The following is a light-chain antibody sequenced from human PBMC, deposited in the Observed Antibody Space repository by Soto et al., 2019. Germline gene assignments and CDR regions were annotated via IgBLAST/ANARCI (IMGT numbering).Light chain of an antibody. J-gene: IGKJ1*01. CDR2: ATP. CDR3: QDSSTSPWP. Sequence: TQSPGTLSLSPGERATLSCRAVQSVTSTYMAWYQQKPGQAPRLLIYATPFRATGIPDRFRGSGSGTDFTLTISSLEPEDSAVYYCQDSSTSPWPFGQGTKVEIK. V-gene: IGKV3-20*01. CDR1: QSVTSTY.